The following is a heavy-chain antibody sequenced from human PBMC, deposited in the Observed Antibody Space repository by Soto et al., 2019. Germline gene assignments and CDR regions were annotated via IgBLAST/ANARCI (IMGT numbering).Heavy chain of an antibody. CDR1: GFSLSTTGVG. Sequence: QITLKESGPTLVKPTQPLTLTCTFSGFSLSTTGVGVGWIRQPPGKVLEWLAFIYWDDDKRYSPSLKSRLTLTQGTSKNQLVLTMRNMDPVDTATYSCAHRSRHYDRSGYYWSGGAFDIWGQGTMVAVSS. V-gene: IGHV2-5*02. D-gene: IGHD3-22*01. CDR2: IYWDDDK. CDR3: AHRSRHYDRSGYYWSGGAFDI. J-gene: IGHJ3*02.